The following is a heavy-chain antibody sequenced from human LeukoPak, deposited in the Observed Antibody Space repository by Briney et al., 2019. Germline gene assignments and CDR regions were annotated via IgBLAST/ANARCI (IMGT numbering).Heavy chain of an antibody. J-gene: IGHJ3*02. CDR3: ARDLWELLLSGTGDAFDI. CDR1: GFTFSGYW. Sequence: PGGSLRLSCAASGFTFSGYWVTWVRQAPGKGLEWVANIKQDGSEKNYVDSVKGRFTISRDNAKNSLYLQMNSLRAEDTAVYYCARDLWELLLSGTGDAFDIWGQGTMVTVSS. D-gene: IGHD1-26*01. V-gene: IGHV3-7*01. CDR2: IKQDGSEK.